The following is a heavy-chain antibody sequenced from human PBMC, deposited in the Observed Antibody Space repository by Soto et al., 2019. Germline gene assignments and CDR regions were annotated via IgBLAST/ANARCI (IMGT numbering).Heavy chain of an antibody. J-gene: IGHJ4*02. D-gene: IGHD5-12*01. CDR3: AKLRHPYVDIVSTVDY. V-gene: IGHV3-21*01. CDR1: GFSFSTYS. CDR2: ITTSSSFR. Sequence: GGSLRLSCAASGFSFSTYSMNWVRQAPGKGLEWVADITTSSSFRFYADSVKGRFTISRDDAKNSLYLQMNSLRAEDTGVYYCAKLRHPYVDIVSTVDYWGQGTLVTVSS.